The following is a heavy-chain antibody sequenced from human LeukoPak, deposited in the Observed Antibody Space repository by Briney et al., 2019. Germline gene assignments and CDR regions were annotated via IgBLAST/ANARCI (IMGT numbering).Heavy chain of an antibody. J-gene: IGHJ6*02. CDR1: GYTFTSYG. D-gene: IGHD1-26*01. V-gene: IGHV1-18*01. CDR3: ARDPGRAGSYYYYGMDV. CDR2: ISAYNGNT. Sequence: ASVKVSCKASGYTFTSYGISWVRQAPGQGLEWMGWISAYNGNTNYGQKLQGRVTMTTDTSTSTAYMELRSLRSEDTAVYYCARDPGRAGSYYYYGMDVWGQGTTVTVSS.